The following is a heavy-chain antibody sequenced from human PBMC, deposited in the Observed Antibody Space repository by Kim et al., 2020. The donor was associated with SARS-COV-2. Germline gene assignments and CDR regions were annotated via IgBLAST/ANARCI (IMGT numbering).Heavy chain of an antibody. D-gene: IGHD1-20*01. CDR3: ARGAPDYNWFDP. Sequence: GGSLRLSCAASGFTFRNYDMHWVRQATGNGLGWVSGIDTAGRTYYPGSMKGRFTISRENAKNSLYLQMNSLRPGDTAVYYCARGAPDYNWFDPRGQGTLVTVSS. V-gene: IGHV3-13*01. J-gene: IGHJ5*02. CDR1: GFTFRNYD. CDR2: IDTAGRT.